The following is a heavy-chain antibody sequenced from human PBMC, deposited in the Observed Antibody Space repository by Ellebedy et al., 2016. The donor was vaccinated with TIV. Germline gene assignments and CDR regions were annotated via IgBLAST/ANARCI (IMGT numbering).Heavy chain of an antibody. D-gene: IGHD3-10*01. CDR3: ARQRGIGEIVFDF. CDR1: GFNFSDYY. CDR2: IGRSGHTI. Sequence: GESLKISCAASGFNFSDYYMTWIRQAPGKGLDWISNIGRSGHTIYYADSVKGRFTISRDNAKNSLFLQMNTLRAEDSAVYYCARQRGIGEIVFDFWGQGVLVTVSS. J-gene: IGHJ4*02. V-gene: IGHV3-11*01.